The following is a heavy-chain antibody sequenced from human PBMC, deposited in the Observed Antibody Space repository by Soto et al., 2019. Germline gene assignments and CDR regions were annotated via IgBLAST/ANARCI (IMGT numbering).Heavy chain of an antibody. D-gene: IGHD3-3*01. CDR2: ISYDGSNK. V-gene: IGHV3-30-3*01. Sequence: GGSLRLSCAASGFTFSSYAMHWVRQAPGKGLEWVAVISYDGSNKYYADSVKGRFTISRDNSKNTLYLQMNSLRAEDTAVYYCAREPRYDFWSQISSGGFDPWGQGTL. CDR3: AREPRYDFWSQISSGGFDP. J-gene: IGHJ5*02. CDR1: GFTFSSYA.